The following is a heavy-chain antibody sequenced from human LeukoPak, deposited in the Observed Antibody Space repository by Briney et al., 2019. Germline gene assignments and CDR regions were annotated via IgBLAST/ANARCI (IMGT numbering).Heavy chain of an antibody. V-gene: IGHV4-39*07. CDR2: INHSGST. CDR1: GGSISSSSYY. D-gene: IGHD5/OR15-5a*01. J-gene: IGHJ4*02. CDR3: ARFSLVPKTFDY. Sequence: GSLRLSCAASGGSISSSSYYWGWIRQPPGKGLEWIGEINHSGSTNYNPSLKSRVTISVDTSKNQFSLKLSSVTAADTAVYYCARFSLVPKTFDYWGQGTLVTVSS.